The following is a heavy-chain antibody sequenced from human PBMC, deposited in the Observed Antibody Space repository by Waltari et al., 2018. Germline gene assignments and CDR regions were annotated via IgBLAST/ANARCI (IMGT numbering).Heavy chain of an antibody. CDR2: IIPIYGTP. V-gene: IGHV1-69*12. D-gene: IGHD1-26*01. CDR1: GGAFGTYA. CDR3: ARRNLGYAFDI. Sequence: QVQLVQSGAEVKKPGSSVKVSCKASGGAFGTYAITWVRQAPGHGLEWVGGIIPIYGTPNFALKFQGRVTFTADESTTTAYMELTSLKSEDTAIYYCARRNLGYAFDIWGQGTLVTVSS. J-gene: IGHJ3*02.